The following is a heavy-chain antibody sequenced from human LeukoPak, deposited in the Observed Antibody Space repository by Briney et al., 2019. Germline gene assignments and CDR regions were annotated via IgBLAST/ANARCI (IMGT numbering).Heavy chain of an antibody. CDR1: GFTFSRYG. J-gene: IGHJ4*02. CDR3: AKTGSSYCSGGSFYPYYFDY. V-gene: IGHV3-30*02. Sequence: QPGGSLSVSCAASGFTFSRYGMHWVRQAPGNGLEWVAFIRNDGSNKYYADSVKGRFTISRDNSKNTLYLQMNSLRAEDTAVYYCAKTGSSYCSGGSFYPYYFDYWGQGTLVTVSS. D-gene: IGHD2-15*01. CDR2: IRNDGSNK.